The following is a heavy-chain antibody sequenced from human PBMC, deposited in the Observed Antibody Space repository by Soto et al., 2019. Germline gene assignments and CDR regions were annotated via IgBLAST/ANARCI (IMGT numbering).Heavy chain of an antibody. CDR3: ARGFEYITDWLVY. V-gene: IGHV3-7*03. D-gene: IGHD6-6*01. CDR1: GFTFSSYW. Sequence: PGGSLRLSCAASGFTFSSYWMSWVRQAPGKGLEWVANIKQDGSETYYLDSVKGRFTISRDNAKNSLYLQLNSLRADDTAVYYCARGFEYITDWLVYWGHGTLVTVSS. J-gene: IGHJ5*01. CDR2: IKQDGSET.